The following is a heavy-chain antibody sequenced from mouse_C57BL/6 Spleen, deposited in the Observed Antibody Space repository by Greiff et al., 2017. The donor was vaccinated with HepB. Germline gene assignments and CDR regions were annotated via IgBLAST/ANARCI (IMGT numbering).Heavy chain of an antibody. J-gene: IGHJ3*01. V-gene: IGHV1-82*01. D-gene: IGHD2-1*01. CDR1: GYAFSSSW. Sequence: QVQLKESGPELVKPGASVKISCKASGYAFSSSWMNWVKQRPGKGLEWIGRIYPGDGDTNYNGKFKGKATLTADKSSSTAYMQLSSLTSEDSAVYFCARASLYYGKEGFAYWGQGTLVTVSA. CDR3: ARASLYYGKEGFAY. CDR2: IYPGDGDT.